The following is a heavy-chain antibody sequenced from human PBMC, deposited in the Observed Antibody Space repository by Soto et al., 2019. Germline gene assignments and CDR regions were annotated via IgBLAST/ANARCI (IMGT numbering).Heavy chain of an antibody. Sequence: SVKVSCKASGGTFSSYAISWVRQAPGQGLEWMGGIIPIFGTANYAQKFQGRVTITANESTSTAYMELSSLRSEDTAVYYCAREPARAPHLFDYWGQGTLVTVSS. J-gene: IGHJ4*02. V-gene: IGHV1-69*13. CDR1: GGTFSSYA. CDR3: AREPARAPHLFDY. CDR2: IIPIFGTA.